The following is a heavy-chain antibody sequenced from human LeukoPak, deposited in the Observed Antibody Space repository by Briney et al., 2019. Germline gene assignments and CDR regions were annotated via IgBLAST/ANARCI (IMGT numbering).Heavy chain of an antibody. V-gene: IGHV4-39*07. CDR2: INHSGST. CDR1: GGSISSSSYY. D-gene: IGHD3-3*01. CDR3: ASGTFWSGYDY. Sequence: SETLSLTCTVSGGSISSSSYYWGWIRQPPGKGLEWIGEINHSGSTNYNPSLKSRVTISVDTSKNQFSLKLSSVTAADTAVYYCASGTFWSGYDYWGQGTLVTVSS. J-gene: IGHJ4*02.